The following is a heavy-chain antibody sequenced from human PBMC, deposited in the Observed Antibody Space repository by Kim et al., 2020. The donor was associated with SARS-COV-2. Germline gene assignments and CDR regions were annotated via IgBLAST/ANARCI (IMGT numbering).Heavy chain of an antibody. CDR3: ARDWIRRSVHFWYFDL. V-gene: IGHV3-20*04. J-gene: IGHJ2*01. CDR2: INWKGSST. Sequence: GGSLRLSCAASGFTFDDYAMSWVRQAPGKGLEWVSGINWKGSSTSYADSVKGRFTISRDNAKSSLYLQINSLRADDTALYYCARDWIRRSVHFWYFDLWGRGTLVTVSS. D-gene: IGHD3-3*01. CDR1: GFTFDDYA.